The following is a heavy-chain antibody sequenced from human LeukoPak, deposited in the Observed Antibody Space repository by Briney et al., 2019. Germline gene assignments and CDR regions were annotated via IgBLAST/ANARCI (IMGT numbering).Heavy chain of an antibody. Sequence: RGSPRLSCAASGFTFSSYAMSWVRQAPGKGLEWVSAISGSGGSTYYADSVKGRFTISRDNSKNTLYLQMNSLRAEDTAVYYCAKEERLNQSKYRKGFDYWGQGTLVTV. D-gene: IGHD2/OR15-2a*01. J-gene: IGHJ4*02. CDR2: ISGSGGST. V-gene: IGHV3-23*01. CDR3: AKEERLNQSKYRKGFDY. CDR1: GFTFSSYA.